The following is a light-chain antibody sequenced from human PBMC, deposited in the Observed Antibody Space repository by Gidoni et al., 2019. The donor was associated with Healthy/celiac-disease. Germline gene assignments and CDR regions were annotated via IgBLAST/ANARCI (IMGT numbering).Light chain of an antibody. V-gene: IGKV3-20*01. CDR3: QQYGSSPNT. CDR2: GAS. J-gene: IGKJ2*01. Sequence: VLTQSPGTLSLSPGERATLSCRASQSVSSSYLDWYQQQPGQAPRLLNYGASSRATGIPDRFSGSGSGTDFTLTISRLEPEDFAVYYCQQYGSSPNTFGQGTKLEIK. CDR1: QSVSSSY.